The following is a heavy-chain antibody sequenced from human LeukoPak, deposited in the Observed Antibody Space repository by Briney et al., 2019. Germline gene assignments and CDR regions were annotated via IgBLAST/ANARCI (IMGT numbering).Heavy chain of an antibody. J-gene: IGHJ4*02. CDR2: ISGAGGST. CDR1: GFTFSSYA. CDR3: AKVGESGGVWKYYFDY. D-gene: IGHD2-8*02. V-gene: IGHV3-23*01. Sequence: GGSLRLSCAASGFTFSSYAMNWVRQAPGRGLEWVSAISGAGGSTYYADSVKGRFTISRDNSKNTLYLQMNSLRVEDMAVYYCAKVGESGGVWKYYFDYWGQGTLVTVSS.